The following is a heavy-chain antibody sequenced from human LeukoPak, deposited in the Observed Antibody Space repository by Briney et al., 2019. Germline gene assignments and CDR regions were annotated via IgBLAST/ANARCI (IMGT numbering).Heavy chain of an antibody. D-gene: IGHD2-2*01. J-gene: IGHJ4*02. CDR1: GFTVSSDY. CDR2: IYSGGST. CDR3: AKMMVPAAIDLYQFDS. V-gene: IGHV3-53*01. Sequence: GGSLRPSCAASGFTVSSDYMSWVRQAPGKGLEWVSVIYSGGSTYYADSVKGRFTISRDKSKSTLSLQMNSLRAEDTAIYYCAKMMVPAAIDLYQFDSWGLGTLVTVSS.